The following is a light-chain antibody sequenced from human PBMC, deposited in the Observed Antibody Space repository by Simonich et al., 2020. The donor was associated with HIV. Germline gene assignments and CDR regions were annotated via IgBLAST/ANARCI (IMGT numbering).Light chain of an antibody. Sequence: EIVLTQSPATLSLSPGERATLSCRASQSFSSYLAWYQQKPGQAPRLLIYDASNRATGIPARFSGSGSGTDFTLTISSLEPEDFAVYYCQQYNNWPPWTFGQGTKVEIK. CDR3: QQYNNWPPWT. J-gene: IGKJ1*01. CDR1: QSFSSY. CDR2: DAS. V-gene: IGKV3-11*01.